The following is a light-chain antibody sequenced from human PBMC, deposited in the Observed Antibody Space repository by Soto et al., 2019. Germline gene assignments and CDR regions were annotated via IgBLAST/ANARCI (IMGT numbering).Light chain of an antibody. CDR2: EVS. CDR3: SSYGGCNTVV. Sequence: QSALTQPPSASGSPGQSVTISCTGSSSDVGGYNYVSWYQQHPGKAPKLMIYEVSKRPSGVPDRLSGSKSGNTASLTVSGLQAEDEADYYFSSYGGCNTVVFGGGTKLTVL. CDR1: SSDVGGYNY. J-gene: IGLJ2*01. V-gene: IGLV2-8*01.